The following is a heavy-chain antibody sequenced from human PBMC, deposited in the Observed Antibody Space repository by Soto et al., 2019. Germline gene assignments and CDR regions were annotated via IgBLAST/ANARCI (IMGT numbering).Heavy chain of an antibody. D-gene: IGHD3-10*01. J-gene: IGHJ3*02. CDR2: INAGNGST. V-gene: IGHV1-3*01. CDR1: GYTFTSYA. CDR3: AREMTGGAFDI. Sequence: ASVKVSCKASGYTFTSYAMHWVRQAPGQRLEWMGWINAGNGSTKYSQKFQGRVTITRDTSASTAYMELSSLRSEDTAVYYCAREMTGGAFDIWGQGTMVTVSS.